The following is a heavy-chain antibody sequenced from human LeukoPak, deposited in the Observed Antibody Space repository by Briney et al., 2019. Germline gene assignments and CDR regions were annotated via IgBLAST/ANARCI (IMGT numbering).Heavy chain of an antibody. CDR3: ARDWSSGFYLSLVAFDI. D-gene: IGHD3-22*01. Sequence: GASVKASCKASGYTFTGYYMHWVRQAPGQGLEWMGWINTNTGNPTYAQGFTGRFVFSLDTSVSTAYLQISSLKAEDTAVYYCARDWSSGFYLSLVAFDIWGQGTMVTVSS. CDR1: GYTFTGYY. J-gene: IGHJ3*02. CDR2: INTNTGNP. V-gene: IGHV7-4-1*02.